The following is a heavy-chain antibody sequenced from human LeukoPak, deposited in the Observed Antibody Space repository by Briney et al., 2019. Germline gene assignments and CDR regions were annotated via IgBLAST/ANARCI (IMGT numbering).Heavy chain of an antibody. CDR3: AGDSARNSSGPGYFDL. J-gene: IGHJ2*01. D-gene: IGHD5-18*01. CDR2: MYYSGIP. V-gene: IGHV4-39*07. Sequence: AETLSLTCTVSGGSISSSSYYWGWIRQAPGKGLEWIGSMYYSGIPYYNPSLKSRVTISVNTSKNQYSLKLSSVTAADTAVYYCAGDSARNSSGPGYFDLWGRGTLVTVSS. CDR1: GGSISSSSYY.